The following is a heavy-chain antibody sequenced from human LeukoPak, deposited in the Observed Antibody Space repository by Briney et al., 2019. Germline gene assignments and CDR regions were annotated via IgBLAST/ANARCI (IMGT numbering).Heavy chain of an antibody. Sequence: PGRSLRLSCAASGFTFSSYAMHWVRQAPGKGLEWVAVISYDGSNKYYADSVKGRFTISRDNSKNTLYLQMNSLRAEDTAVYYCARDLTRKAGYDYVWGSHRRDDYWGQGTLVTVSS. CDR3: ARDLTRKAGYDYVWGSHRRDDY. V-gene: IGHV3-30-3*01. CDR2: ISYDGSNK. CDR1: GFTFSSYA. J-gene: IGHJ4*02. D-gene: IGHD3-16*02.